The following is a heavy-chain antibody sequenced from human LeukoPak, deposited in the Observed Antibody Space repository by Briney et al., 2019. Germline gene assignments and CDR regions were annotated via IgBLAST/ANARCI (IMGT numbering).Heavy chain of an antibody. CDR1: GFAFSSYS. CDR2: ISSGGGYT. J-gene: IGHJ6*03. D-gene: IGHD3-16*01. Sequence: GGSLRLSCAASGFAFSSYSMNWVRQAPGKVLEWVSSISSGGGYTYYADSVKGRFTISRDNAKNSLYLQMNSLRAEDTAVYYCARNPLISGYYYYYMDVWGKGTTVTVSS. CDR3: ARNPLISGYYYYYMDV. V-gene: IGHV3-21*06.